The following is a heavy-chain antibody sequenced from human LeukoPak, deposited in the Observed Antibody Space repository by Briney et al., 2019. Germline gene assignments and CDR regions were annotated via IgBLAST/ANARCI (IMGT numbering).Heavy chain of an antibody. CDR3: TRDQSPGLFDY. V-gene: IGHV1-18*01. Sequence: EASVKVSCKSSGYTFTSYGISWVRQAPGQGLEWMGWISGYNGHTNYAQTFQGRVTVTTDTSTSTVYMELRSLTSDDTAVYYCTRDQSPGLFDYWGQGTLVTVSS. CDR2: ISGYNGHT. J-gene: IGHJ4*02. CDR1: GYTFTSYG.